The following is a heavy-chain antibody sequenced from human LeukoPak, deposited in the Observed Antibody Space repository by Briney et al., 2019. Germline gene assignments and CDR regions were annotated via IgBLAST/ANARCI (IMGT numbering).Heavy chain of an antibody. V-gene: IGHV3-30*02. J-gene: IGHJ5*01. D-gene: IGHD3/OR15-3a*01. CDR3: ATIGTGDYRDDS. Sequence: GGSLRLSCAASGFTFSSYWMSWVRQAPGKGLEWVAFIRYDGSNRYYADSVKGRFTISRDNSKNTLYLQMSSLRAEDTALYYCATIGTGDYRDDSWGQGTLVTVSS. CDR2: IRYDGSNR. CDR1: GFTFSSYW.